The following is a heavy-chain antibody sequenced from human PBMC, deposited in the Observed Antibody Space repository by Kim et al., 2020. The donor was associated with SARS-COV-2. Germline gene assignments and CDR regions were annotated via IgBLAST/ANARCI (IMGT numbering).Heavy chain of an antibody. J-gene: IGHJ4*02. D-gene: IGHD2-15*01. Sequence: SVNVSCKASGDSFNTHAFTWVRQAPGQGLEWMGGIIPTFGTTNYAQKFQSRVTLSSDDSSRTVYMELSSLRSDDTAMYYCARARGCSGGRCYFADLWGQGTLVTVSS. CDR1: GDSFNTHA. CDR3: ARARGCSGGRCYFADL. V-gene: IGHV1-69*13. CDR2: IIPTFGTT.